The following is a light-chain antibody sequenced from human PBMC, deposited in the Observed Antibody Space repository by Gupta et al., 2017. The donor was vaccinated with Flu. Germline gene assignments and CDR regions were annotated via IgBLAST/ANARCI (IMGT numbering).Light chain of an antibody. CDR1: QSVSSNY. CDR2: DAS. V-gene: IGKV3-20*01. J-gene: IGKJ3*01. Sequence: ERATLSCRASQSVSSNYLAWYQQKPGQAPRLLIYDASSRATGIPDRFSGSGSGTDFTLTISRLEPEDFAVYYCQQYGRSPFTFGPGTKVDIK. CDR3: QQYGRSPFT.